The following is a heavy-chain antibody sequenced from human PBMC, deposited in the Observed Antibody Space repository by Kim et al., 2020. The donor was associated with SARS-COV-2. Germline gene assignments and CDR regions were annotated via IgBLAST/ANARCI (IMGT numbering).Heavy chain of an antibody. CDR3: ATEGGTSGRCGYFDS. V-gene: IGHV3-30-3*01. D-gene: IGHD2-15*01. CDR2: MSFDGFSK. CDR1: GLYI. J-gene: IGHJ4*02. Sequence: GGSLRLSCWTSGLYIIHWVRQAPGKGLEWVAAMSFDGFSKYFVDSVKDRFTISRDDSKNAVYLELNSLRDEDSAVYYCATEGGTSGRCGYFDSWGQGTLV.